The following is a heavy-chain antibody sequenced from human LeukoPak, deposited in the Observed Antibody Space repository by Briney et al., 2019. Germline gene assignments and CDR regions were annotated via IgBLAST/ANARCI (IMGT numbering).Heavy chain of an antibody. D-gene: IGHD4-23*01. J-gene: IGHJ4*02. Sequence: GGTLRLSCAASGFTFADYPMQWVRQAPGKQLEYVSAISGDGGSTYYANSVKGRFTISRDNSKNTLYLEMGSLRGDDMAVYYCAREVYGGNDYWGQGTLVTVSS. CDR3: AREVYGGNDY. V-gene: IGHV3-64*01. CDR2: ISGDGGST. CDR1: GFTFADYP.